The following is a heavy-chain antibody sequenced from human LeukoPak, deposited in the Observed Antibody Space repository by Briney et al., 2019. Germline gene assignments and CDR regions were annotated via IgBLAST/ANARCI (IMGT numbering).Heavy chain of an antibody. CDR1: RFTVCSYR. V-gene: IGHV3-30*02. CDR3: AKDRCSNGVGCYCYYMDV. CDR2: IKYDGSNY. Sequence: AGSLTLTCSGSRFTVCSYRRQWLRQAPGKGLEGVAYIKYDGSNYQYADSVKGRFSIARASSKNILYLQMHSLKAADTSAYYCAKDRCSNGVGCYCYYMDVCGKGPTVTIS. D-gene: IGHD2-8*01. J-gene: IGHJ6*03.